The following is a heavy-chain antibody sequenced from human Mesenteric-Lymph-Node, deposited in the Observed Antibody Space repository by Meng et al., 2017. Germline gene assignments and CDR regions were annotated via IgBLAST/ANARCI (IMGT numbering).Heavy chain of an antibody. Sequence: QGQLGESGAEVKKPGASVKVSCKASGYTFTGYYMHWVRQAPGQGLEWMGRINPNSGGTNYAQKFQGRVTMTRDTSISTAYMELSRLRSDDTAVYYCARAAGYCSGGSCYSEGTFDYWGQGTLVTVSS. D-gene: IGHD2-15*01. V-gene: IGHV1-2*06. CDR1: GYTFTGYY. CDR2: INPNSGGT. J-gene: IGHJ4*02. CDR3: ARAAGYCSGGSCYSEGTFDY.